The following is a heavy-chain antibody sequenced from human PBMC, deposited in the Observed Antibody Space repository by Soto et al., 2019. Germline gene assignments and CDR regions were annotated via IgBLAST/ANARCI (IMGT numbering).Heavy chain of an antibody. CDR1: GFSFSTYA. Sequence: PGGSLRLSCAASGFSFSTYAMSWVRQAPGKGLEWVSAISGSGGSGGRTCYADSVKGRFTISRDNSKKTLYLQMNSLRAEDTAVYYCAKLDIVLVPAAANFDYWGQGTLVTVSS. CDR2: ISGSGGSGGRT. V-gene: IGHV3-23*01. J-gene: IGHJ4*02. CDR3: AKLDIVLVPAAANFDY. D-gene: IGHD2-2*01.